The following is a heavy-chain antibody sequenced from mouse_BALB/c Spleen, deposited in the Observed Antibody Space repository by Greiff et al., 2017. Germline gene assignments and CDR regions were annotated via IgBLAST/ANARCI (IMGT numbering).Heavy chain of an antibody. Sequence: QVQLQQPGAELVKPGASVKLSCKASGYTFTSYWMHWVKQRPGQGLEWIGEIDPSDSYTNYNQKFKGTATLTVDKSSSTAYMQLSSLTSEDSAVYYCARRDYGSSYVGWFAYWGQGTLVTVSA. V-gene: IGHV1-69*02. D-gene: IGHD1-1*01. CDR3: ARRDYGSSYVGWFAY. CDR1: GYTFTSYW. J-gene: IGHJ3*01. CDR2: IDPSDSYT.